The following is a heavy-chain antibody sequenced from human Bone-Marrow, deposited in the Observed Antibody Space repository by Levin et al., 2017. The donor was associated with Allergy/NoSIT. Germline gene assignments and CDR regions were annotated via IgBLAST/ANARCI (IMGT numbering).Heavy chain of an antibody. V-gene: IGHV3-30*18. CDR3: AKGISVAGTFNY. CDR1: GFTFRSFG. Sequence: GGSLRLSCAGSGFTFRSFGIYWVRQAPGKGLEWVTFISYDGGNKYYADSVTGRFTISRDNSKNTVYLQMNSLRAEDTAVYYCAKGISVAGTFNYWGQGTLVTVSS. D-gene: IGHD6-19*01. J-gene: IGHJ4*02. CDR2: ISYDGGNK.